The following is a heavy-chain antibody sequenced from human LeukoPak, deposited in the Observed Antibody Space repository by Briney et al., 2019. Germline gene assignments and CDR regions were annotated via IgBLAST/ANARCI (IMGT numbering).Heavy chain of an antibody. Sequence: GGPLRLSCAASGFTFSSYDMHWVRQATGKGLEWVSAIGTAGDTYYPGSVKGRFTISRENAKNSLYLPMNSLRAGDTAVYYCARVALGYCSGGSCYSPKGRADYWGQGTLVTVSS. D-gene: IGHD2-15*01. CDR3: ARVALGYCSGGSCYSPKGRADY. J-gene: IGHJ4*02. CDR1: GFTFSSYD. V-gene: IGHV3-13*01. CDR2: IGTAGDT.